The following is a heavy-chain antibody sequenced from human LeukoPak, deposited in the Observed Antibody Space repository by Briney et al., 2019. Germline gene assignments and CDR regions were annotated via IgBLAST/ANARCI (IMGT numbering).Heavy chain of an antibody. D-gene: IGHD3-10*01. CDR1: GGSISSYY. CDR3: ARLRYGSGSYYTGDFDP. Sequence: SETLSLTCTVSGGSISSYYWSWIRQPAGKGLEWIGRIYTSGSTNYNPSLKGRVTMSVDTSKNQFSLKLSSVTAADTAVYYCARLRYGSGSYYTGDFDPWGQGTLVTVSS. V-gene: IGHV4-4*07. J-gene: IGHJ5*02. CDR2: IYTSGST.